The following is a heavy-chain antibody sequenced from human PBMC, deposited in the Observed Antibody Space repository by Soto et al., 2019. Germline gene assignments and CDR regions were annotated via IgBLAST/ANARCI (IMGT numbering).Heavy chain of an antibody. Sequence: GASVKVSCKASGHTFSSYAMHWVRQAPGQRLEWMGWINAGNGNTKYSQKFQGRVSITRDTSASTVYMELSSLRSEDTAVYYCARVTGYYVPDYWGQGTLVTV. D-gene: IGHD3-9*01. J-gene: IGHJ4*02. CDR3: ARVTGYYVPDY. CDR1: GHTFSSYA. CDR2: INAGNGNT. V-gene: IGHV1-3*01.